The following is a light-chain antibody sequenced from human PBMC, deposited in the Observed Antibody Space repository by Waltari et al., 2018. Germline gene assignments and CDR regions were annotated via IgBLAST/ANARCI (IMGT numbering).Light chain of an antibody. CDR1: SSNIGSHT. CDR2: NNH. Sequence: QSVLTQPPSASGTPGQRVTISCSGSSSNIGSHTVHWYQQLPGAAPKLLVYNNHQRPSGVPDRFPGSKSGTSASLAISGLQSEDEADYYCAAWDDSLNGVVFGGGTKLTVL. CDR3: AAWDDSLNGVV. J-gene: IGLJ2*01. V-gene: IGLV1-44*01.